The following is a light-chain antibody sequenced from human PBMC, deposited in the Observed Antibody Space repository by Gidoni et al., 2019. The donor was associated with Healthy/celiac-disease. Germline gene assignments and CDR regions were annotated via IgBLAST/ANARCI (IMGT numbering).Light chain of an antibody. CDR2: AAS. CDR1: QGISNY. J-gene: IGKJ4*01. Sequence: DIQMTQSPSSLSASVGDRVTITCRASQGISNYLAWYQQKPGKVPKLLIYAASTLQSGVPSRFSGSGSGTDFTLTISSLQPEDVATYYCHKYNSAPRALTFXGXTKVEIK. CDR3: HKYNSAPRALT. V-gene: IGKV1-27*01.